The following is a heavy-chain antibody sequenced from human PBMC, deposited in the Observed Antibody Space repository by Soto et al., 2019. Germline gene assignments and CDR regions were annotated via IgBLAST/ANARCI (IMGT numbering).Heavy chain of an antibody. D-gene: IGHD3-16*01. Sequence: QVQLVQSGAEMKKPGASVKVSCKSSGYSFTGYYLHWVRQAPGQGPEWMGWIFPKSGGTKSAQKFQGRVTMTRDTSISTAYMELKRLRSDDTAVYFCAREGMYHYETKDYYPSTYGLDVWGQGTTVTVSS. CDR3: AREGMYHYETKDYYPSTYGLDV. J-gene: IGHJ6*02. CDR1: GYSFTGYY. CDR2: IFPKSGGT. V-gene: IGHV1-2*02.